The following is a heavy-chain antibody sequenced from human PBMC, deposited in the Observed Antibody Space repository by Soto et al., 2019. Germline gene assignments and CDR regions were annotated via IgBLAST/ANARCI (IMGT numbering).Heavy chain of an antibody. D-gene: IGHD4-17*01. CDR1: GFTFSSYA. Sequence: QVQLVESGGGVVQPGRSLRLSCAASGFTFSSYAMHWVRQAPGKGLEWVAVISYDGSNKYYADSVKGRFTISRDNSKNTLYLQMNSLRAEDTSVYYCARDSYGDYDGDDAFDIWGHGTMVTVSS. V-gene: IGHV3-30-3*01. CDR3: ARDSYGDYDGDDAFDI. J-gene: IGHJ3*02. CDR2: ISYDGSNK.